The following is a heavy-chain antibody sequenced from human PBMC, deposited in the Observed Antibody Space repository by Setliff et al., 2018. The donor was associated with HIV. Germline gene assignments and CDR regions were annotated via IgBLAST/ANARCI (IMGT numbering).Heavy chain of an antibody. D-gene: IGHD6-13*01. CDR1: GGSISSYY. CDR2: IYTSGST. J-gene: IGHJ6*02. CDR3: ARDCRVGWVFAYGMDV. Sequence: PSETLSLTCTVSGGSISSYYWSWIRQPPGKGLEWIGYIYTSGSTNYNPSLQSRVTMSIDTSKNQFSLKLNSVTAADTAVYYCARDCRVGWVFAYGMDVWGQGTLVTVSS. V-gene: IGHV4-4*09.